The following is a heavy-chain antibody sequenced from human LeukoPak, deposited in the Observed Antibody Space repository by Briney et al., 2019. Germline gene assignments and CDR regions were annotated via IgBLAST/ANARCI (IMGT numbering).Heavy chain of an antibody. V-gene: IGHV3-53*01. CDR3: ARDYYDGSAYYSYYEY. Sequence: GGSLRLSCAASGFTFSTYNMNWVRQAPGKGLEWVSTLYSNGNTYYADSVKGRFTISRDNSKNTLSLQMNSLRAEDTAVYYCARDYYDGSAYYSYYEYWGQGTLVTVSS. J-gene: IGHJ4*02. D-gene: IGHD3-22*01. CDR2: LYSNGNT. CDR1: GFTFSTYN.